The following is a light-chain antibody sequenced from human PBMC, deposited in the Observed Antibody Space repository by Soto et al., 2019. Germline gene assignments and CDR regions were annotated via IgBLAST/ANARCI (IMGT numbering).Light chain of an antibody. Sequence: QSALTQPASVSGSPGQSITISCTGTSGDVDASHYVAWYQQHPNTAPKVLIYEGNNRPSGVSDRFSGSKSGNTASLTISGLQAEDEADYYCSSHTPNITLFGGGTQLTVL. CDR2: EGN. CDR3: SSHTPNITL. J-gene: IGLJ7*01. CDR1: SGDVDASHY. V-gene: IGLV2-14*03.